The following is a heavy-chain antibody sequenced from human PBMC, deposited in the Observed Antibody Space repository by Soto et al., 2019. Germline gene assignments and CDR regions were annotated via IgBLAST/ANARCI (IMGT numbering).Heavy chain of an antibody. J-gene: IGHJ3*02. D-gene: IGHD3-3*01. CDR2: ISSSSSYI. CDR1: GFTFSSYS. CDR3: ARGYDFWSGYYLGAFDI. Sequence: EVQLVESGGGLVKPGGSLRLSCAASGFTFSSYSMNWVRQAPGKGLEWVSSISSSSSYIYYADSVKGRFTISRDNAKNSLYLQMNSLRAEDTAVYYCARGYDFWSGYYLGAFDIWDQGTMVTVSS. V-gene: IGHV3-21*01.